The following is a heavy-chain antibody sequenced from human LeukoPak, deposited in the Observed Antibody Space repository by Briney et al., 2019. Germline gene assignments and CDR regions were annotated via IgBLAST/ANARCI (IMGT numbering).Heavy chain of an antibody. Sequence: GGSLRLSCAASGFTFSSYWMSWVRQAPGKGLEWVAVISYDGSNKYYADSVKGRFTISRDNSKNTLYLQMNSLRAEDTAVYYCARDCGIAVAGRKTRGAFDIWGQGTMVTVSS. CDR2: ISYDGSNK. CDR1: GFTFSSYW. CDR3: ARDCGIAVAGRKTRGAFDI. D-gene: IGHD6-19*01. V-gene: IGHV3-30-3*01. J-gene: IGHJ3*02.